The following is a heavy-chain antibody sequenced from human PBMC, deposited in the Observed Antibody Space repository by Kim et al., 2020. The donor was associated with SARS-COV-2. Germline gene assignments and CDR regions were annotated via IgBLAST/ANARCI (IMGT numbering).Heavy chain of an antibody. V-gene: IGHV4-31*03. Sequence: SETLSLTCTVSGGSISSGGYYWSWIRQHPGKGLEWIGYIYYSGSTYYNPSLKSRVTISVDTSKNQFSLKLSSVTAADTAVYYCASRVGGGSSQGYYYGVDIWGQGTTVTVSS. CDR3: ASRVGGGSSQGYYYGVDI. J-gene: IGHJ6*02. D-gene: IGHD2-15*01. CDR2: IYYSGST. CDR1: GGSISSGGYY.